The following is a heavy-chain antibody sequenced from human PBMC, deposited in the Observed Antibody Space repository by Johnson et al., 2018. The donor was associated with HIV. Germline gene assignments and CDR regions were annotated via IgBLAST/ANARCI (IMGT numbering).Heavy chain of an antibody. Sequence: VQLVESGGGLVQPGESLRLSCAASGFTVSSNYMSWVRQAPGKGLEWVPVIYSGGSTYDADAVKGRVTISRDNSKNTLYRQMNSLRAEDTAVYYIEKMQPLVGASFWGQGTMVTVSS. V-gene: IGHV3-66*01. D-gene: IGHD1-26*01. CDR2: IYSGGST. J-gene: IGHJ3*01. CDR3: EKMQPLVGASF. CDR1: GFTVSSNY.